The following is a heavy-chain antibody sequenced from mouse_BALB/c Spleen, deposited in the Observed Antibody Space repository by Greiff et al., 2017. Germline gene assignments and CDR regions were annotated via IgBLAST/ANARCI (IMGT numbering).Heavy chain of an antibody. CDR2: IYPGIGST. CDR3: RVYDGYYFDY. Sequence: LQQPGSELVRPGASVKLSCKASGYTFTSYWMHWVKQRPGQGLEWIGNIYPGIGSTNYDEKFKSKATLTVDTSSSTAYMQLSSLTSEDSAVYYCRVYDGYYFDYWGQGTTLTVSS. V-gene: IGHV1S22*01. J-gene: IGHJ2*01. D-gene: IGHD2-3*01. CDR1: GYTFTSYW.